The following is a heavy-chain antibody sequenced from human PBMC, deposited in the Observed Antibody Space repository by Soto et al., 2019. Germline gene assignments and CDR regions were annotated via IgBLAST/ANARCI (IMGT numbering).Heavy chain of an antibody. CDR3: ARNLCSIILPPPHGMDV. Sequence: SGPTLVNPTQTLTLTCTFSGFSLSTDGMCVSWIRQPPGQALEWLALIDWDDDKYYSPSLKTRLTISKDTSKNQVVLMMTNMDPLDTATYFCARNLCSIILPPPHGMDVWGPGIPVPVYS. D-gene: IGHD3-10*01. CDR1: GFSLSTDGMC. V-gene: IGHV2-70*12. CDR2: IDWDDDK. J-gene: IGHJ6*02.